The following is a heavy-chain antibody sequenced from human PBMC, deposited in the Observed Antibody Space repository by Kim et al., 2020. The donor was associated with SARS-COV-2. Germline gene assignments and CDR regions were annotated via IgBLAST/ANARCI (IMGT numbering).Heavy chain of an antibody. J-gene: IGHJ3*02. CDR1: GFTFSSYG. D-gene: IGHD5-12*01. V-gene: IGHV3-33*01. CDR3: ARRPGGYAWEAFEI. CDR2: IWYDGSNK. Sequence: GGSLRLSCAASGFTFSSYGMHWVRQAPGKGLEWVAVIWYDGSNKYYADSVKGRFTISRDNSKNTLYLQMNSLRAEDTAVYYCARRPGGYAWEAFEIWGQGTMVTVSS.